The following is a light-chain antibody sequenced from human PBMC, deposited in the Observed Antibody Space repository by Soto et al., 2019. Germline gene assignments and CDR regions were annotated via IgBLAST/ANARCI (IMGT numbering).Light chain of an antibody. V-gene: IGLV1-40*01. CDR2: GNS. CDR1: SSNIGAGYD. J-gene: IGLJ2*01. CDR3: QSHDSSLSGWDVV. Sequence: QSVLTQPPSVSGAPGQRVTISCTGSSSNIGAGYDVHWYQQLPGTAPKLLIYGNSNRPSGVPDRFSGSKSGTSASLAITGLQAEDEADYYCQSHDSSLSGWDVVFGGGTKVTVL.